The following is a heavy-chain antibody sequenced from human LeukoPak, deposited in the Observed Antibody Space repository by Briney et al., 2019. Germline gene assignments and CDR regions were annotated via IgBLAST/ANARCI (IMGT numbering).Heavy chain of an antibody. J-gene: IGHJ4*02. CDR2: ISSSSSYI. V-gene: IGHV3-21*01. CDR1: GFTFSSYS. D-gene: IGHD5-18*01. CDR3: ARGKTWIQLWPGDY. Sequence: PGGSLRLSCAASGFTFSSYSMNWVRQAPGKGLEWVSSISSSSSYIYYADSAKGRFTISRDNAKNSLYLQMNSLRAEDTAVYYCARGKTWIQLWPGDYWGQGTLVTVSS.